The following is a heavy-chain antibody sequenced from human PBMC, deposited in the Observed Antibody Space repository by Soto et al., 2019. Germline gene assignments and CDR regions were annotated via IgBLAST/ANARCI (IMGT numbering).Heavy chain of an antibody. J-gene: IGHJ6*04. V-gene: IGHV5-51*01. CDR3: ARHKPSGIAVEGPHFLDYYGMDV. D-gene: IGHD6-19*01. CDR2: IYPGDSDT. Sequence: PGESLKISCKGSGYSFTSYWIGWVRQMPGKGLEWMGIIYPGDSDTRYSPSFQGQVTISADKSISTAYLQWSSLKASDTAMYYCARHKPSGIAVEGPHFLDYYGMDVWGKGTRVTVSS. CDR1: GYSFTSYW.